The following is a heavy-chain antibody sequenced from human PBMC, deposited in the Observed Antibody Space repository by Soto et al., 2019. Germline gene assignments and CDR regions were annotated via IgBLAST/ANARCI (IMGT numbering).Heavy chain of an antibody. CDR3: ARRGYGSRFLDWFDP. Sequence: SETLSLTCTFSCGSIISSDYYWGWIRQSPGKGLEWIGSIFYSGSTESTSYNSSLKSRLTISVDTSKNQFSLKLDSVTAADTGIYYCARRGYGSRFLDWFDPWGQGTLVTVSS. CDR1: CGSIISSDYY. D-gene: IGHD5-18*01. V-gene: IGHV4-39*01. J-gene: IGHJ5*02. CDR2: IFYSGST.